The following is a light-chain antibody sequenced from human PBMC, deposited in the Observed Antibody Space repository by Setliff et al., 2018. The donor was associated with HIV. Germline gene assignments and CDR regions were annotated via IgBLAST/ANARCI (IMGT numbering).Light chain of an antibody. J-gene: IGLJ1*01. Sequence: QSVLTQPPSASGTPGQRVTISCSGSGSNIGSNFVYWYQQVPGTAPKLLIYRNNQRPSGVPDRFSGSKSGISASLAISGLRSEDEADYYCCSYSGRTSFVFGTGTKVTVL. CDR1: GSNIGSNF. CDR2: RNN. V-gene: IGLV1-47*01. CDR3: CSYSGRTSFV.